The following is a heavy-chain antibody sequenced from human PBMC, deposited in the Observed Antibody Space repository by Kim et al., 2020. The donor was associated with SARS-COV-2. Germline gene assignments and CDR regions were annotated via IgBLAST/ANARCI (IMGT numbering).Heavy chain of an antibody. Sequence: SETLSLTCTVSGGSISRYYWSWIRQPPGKGLEWIGYIYYSGSTNYNPPLKSRVTISVDTSKNQFSLKLSSVTAADTAVYYCARDIGASQQLVTGQWFYP. V-gene: IGHV4-59*01. D-gene: IGHD6-13*01. CDR3: ARDIGASQQLVTGQWFYP. CDR1: GGSISRYY. J-gene: IGHJ5*02. CDR2: IYYSGST.